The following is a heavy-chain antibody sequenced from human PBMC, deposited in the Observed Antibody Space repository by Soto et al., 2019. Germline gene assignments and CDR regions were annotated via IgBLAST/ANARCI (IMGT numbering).Heavy chain of an antibody. CDR1: AGSITTSY. V-gene: IGHV4-59*01. J-gene: IGHJ5*02. D-gene: IGHD3-22*01. Sequence: LSLTCTVSAGSITTSYWSWIRQPLGKALEWIGYISYRGSTNYNPSLKSRLTISIDTSKSQISLKLTSMTTADTAVYYCASSGIVGREVNTWFDPWGQGALVTVSS. CDR2: ISYRGST. CDR3: ASSGIVGREVNTWFDP.